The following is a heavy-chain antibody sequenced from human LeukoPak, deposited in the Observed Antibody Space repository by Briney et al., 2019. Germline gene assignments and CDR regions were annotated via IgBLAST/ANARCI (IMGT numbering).Heavy chain of an antibody. CDR2: INSDGSNT. D-gene: IGHD6-13*01. CDR1: GFTFSSYW. V-gene: IGHV3-74*01. Sequence: GGSLRLSCAASGFTFSSYWMHWVRQAPGKGLVWVSRINSDGSNTGYADSVKGRFTISRDNAKNSLYLQMNSLRAEDTAVYYCARPSRPYRSSEYFQHWGQGTLVIVSS. CDR3: ARPSRPYRSSEYFQH. J-gene: IGHJ1*01.